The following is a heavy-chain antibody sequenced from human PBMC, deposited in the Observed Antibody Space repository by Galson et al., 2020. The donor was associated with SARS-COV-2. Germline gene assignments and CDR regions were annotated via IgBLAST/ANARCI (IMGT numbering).Heavy chain of an antibody. J-gene: IGHJ5*02. Sequence: ASVKVSCKASGYTFTSYEINWVRQAPGQGLEWMGWMNPHSGNTGYAQKFQGSVTMTRTTSISTAYMELNSLTSEDTAVYYCARSYDDFATWCDPWGQGTLVTVSS. CDR2: MNPHSGNT. CDR1: GYTFTSYE. D-gene: IGHD4-17*01. CDR3: ARSYDDFATWCDP. V-gene: IGHV1-8*01.